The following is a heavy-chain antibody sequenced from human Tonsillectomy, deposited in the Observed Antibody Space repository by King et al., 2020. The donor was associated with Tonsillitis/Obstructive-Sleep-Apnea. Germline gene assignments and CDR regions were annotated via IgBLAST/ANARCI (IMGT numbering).Heavy chain of an antibody. Sequence: VQLVESGGGVVQPGRSLRLSCVASGFTFSSYAMHWVRQAPGKGLEWVAVISYDGSNKYYADSVKGRFTISRDNSKNTLYLQMNSLRAEDTAVYYCARNPASLDAFDIWGQGTMVTVSS. CDR1: GFTFSSYA. J-gene: IGHJ3*02. CDR2: ISYDGSNK. CDR3: ARNPASLDAFDI. D-gene: IGHD2-2*01. V-gene: IGHV3-30*01.